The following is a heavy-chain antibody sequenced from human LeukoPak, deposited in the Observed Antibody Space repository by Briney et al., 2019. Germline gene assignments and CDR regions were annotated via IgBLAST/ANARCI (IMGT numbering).Heavy chain of an antibody. V-gene: IGHV3-30*04. CDR1: GFTFASYA. J-gene: IGHJ5*02. CDR3: ARDYEGYCSGGSCFRGTYNWFDP. Sequence: GGSLRLSCAASGFTFASYAMHWVRQAPGKGLEWVAVISYDRSDKYYAGSVKGRFTISRDNSKNTLYLQMNSLRPEDTAVYYCARDYEGYCSGGSCFRGTYNWFDPWGQGTLVTVSS. D-gene: IGHD2-15*01. CDR2: ISYDRSDK.